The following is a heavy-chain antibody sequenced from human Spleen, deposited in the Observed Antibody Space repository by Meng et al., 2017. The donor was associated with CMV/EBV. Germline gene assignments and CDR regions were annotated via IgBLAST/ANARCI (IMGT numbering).Heavy chain of an antibody. D-gene: IGHD1-7*01. Sequence: GESLKISCAASGSSFSSYSMNWVRQAPGRGLEWVASISGGSSYIFYADSVKGRFTISRDNDKNSLYLQMNSLRAEDTAVYYCAKDRITGTTGPRLFDYWGQGTLVTVSS. CDR3: AKDRITGTTGPRLFDY. J-gene: IGHJ4*02. CDR2: ISGGSSYI. V-gene: IGHV3-21*04. CDR1: GSSFSSYS.